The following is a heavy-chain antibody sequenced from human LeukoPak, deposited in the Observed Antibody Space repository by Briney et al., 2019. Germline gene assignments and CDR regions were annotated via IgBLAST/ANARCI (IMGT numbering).Heavy chain of an antibody. J-gene: IGHJ5*02. Sequence: PSETLSLTCAVYGGSFSGYYWSWIRQPPGKGLEWIGEINHSGSTNYNPSLKSRVTISVDTSKNQFSLKLSSVTAADTAVYYCAGRDRWWLRQSFDPWGQGTLVTVSS. V-gene: IGHV4-34*01. D-gene: IGHD5-12*01. CDR1: GGSFSGYY. CDR3: AGRDRWWLRQSFDP. CDR2: INHSGST.